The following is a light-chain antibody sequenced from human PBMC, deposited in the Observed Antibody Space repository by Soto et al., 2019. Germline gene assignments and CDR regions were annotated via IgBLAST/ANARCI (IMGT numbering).Light chain of an antibody. CDR2: GAS. CDR3: QQYGSSTYT. J-gene: IGKJ2*01. V-gene: IGKV3-20*01. CDR1: QSVSSNH. Sequence: EIVLTQSPGSPSLSPRERATLSCRASQSVSSNHLAWYQQKPGQAPRLLIYGASRRATGIPDRFSGSGSGTEFTLTISRLEPEDFAVYYCQQYGSSTYTFGQGTKVDIK.